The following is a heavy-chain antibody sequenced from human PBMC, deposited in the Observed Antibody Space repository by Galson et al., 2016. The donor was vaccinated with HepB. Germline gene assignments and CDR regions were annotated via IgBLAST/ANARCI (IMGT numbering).Heavy chain of an antibody. CDR1: GFTFSGCG. J-gene: IGHJ4*02. V-gene: IGHV3-33*08. D-gene: IGHD3-9*01. CDR3: TRDKGPDYDILIGNYYFDY. Sequence: SLRLSCAASGFTFSGCGIHWVRQAPGKGLEWVAVISSDGGNKYYADSVKGRFTISRDNSKNMLYLQMNSLKTADTGVYYCTRDKGPDYDILIGNYYFDYWGQGTLVTVSS. CDR2: ISSDGGNK.